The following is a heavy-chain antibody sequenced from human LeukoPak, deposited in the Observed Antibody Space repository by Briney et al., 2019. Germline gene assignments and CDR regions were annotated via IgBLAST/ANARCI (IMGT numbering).Heavy chain of an antibody. CDR1: GYTFTSYY. Sequence: ASVKVSCKASGYTFTSYYMHWVRQAPGQGLEWMGIINPSGGSTSYAQKFQGRVTMTRDMSTSTVYMELSSLRSDDTAVYYSAGLGSTVEGRIDPWGQGTPVTVSS. J-gene: IGHJ5*02. CDR3: AGLGSTVEGRIDP. V-gene: IGHV1-46*01. CDR2: INPSGGST. D-gene: IGHD5/OR15-5a*01.